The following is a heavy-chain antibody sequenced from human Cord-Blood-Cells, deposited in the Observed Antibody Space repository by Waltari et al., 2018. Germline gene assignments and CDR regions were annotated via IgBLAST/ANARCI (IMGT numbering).Heavy chain of an antibody. J-gene: IGHJ3*02. CDR1: GFPFSRYA. CDR2: ISYDGSNK. D-gene: IGHD4-17*01. V-gene: IGHV3-30-3*01. CDR3: AGYGGRTFDI. Sequence: QVQLVESGGGGVQPGRSLRLSCAASGFPFSRYALHRVRQAPGKGLEWVAVISYDGSNKYYADSVKGRFTISRDNSKNTLYLQMNSLRAEDTAVYYCAGYGGRTFDIWGQGTMVTVSS.